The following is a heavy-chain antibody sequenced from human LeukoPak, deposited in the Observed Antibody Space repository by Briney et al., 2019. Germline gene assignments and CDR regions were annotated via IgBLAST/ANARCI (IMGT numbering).Heavy chain of an antibody. D-gene: IGHD2-8*01. CDR1: GASINDYY. Sequence: PSETLSLTCSASGASINDYYCTWVRQPPGKGLEWIGYVYHTGTSGYHPSLKSRVAMSLDTSKNQVSLKLRSVTAADTAVYFCTRVVNGGHFDYWGQGTLVTVSS. J-gene: IGHJ4*02. CDR3: TRVVNGGHFDY. CDR2: VYHTGTS. V-gene: IGHV4-59*01.